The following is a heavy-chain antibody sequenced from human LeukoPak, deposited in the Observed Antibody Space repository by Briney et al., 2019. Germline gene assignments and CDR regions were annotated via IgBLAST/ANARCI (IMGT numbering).Heavy chain of an antibody. V-gene: IGHV1-24*01. Sequence: ASVKVSCKVSGYTLTELSMHWVRQAPGKGLEWMGGFDPEDGETIYAQKLQGRVTMTTDTSTSTAYMELRSLRSDDTAVYYCARDQVNGGSYWFDPWGQGTLVTVSS. CDR3: ARDQVNGGSYWFDP. CDR1: GYTLTELS. J-gene: IGHJ5*02. D-gene: IGHD1-26*01. CDR2: FDPEDGET.